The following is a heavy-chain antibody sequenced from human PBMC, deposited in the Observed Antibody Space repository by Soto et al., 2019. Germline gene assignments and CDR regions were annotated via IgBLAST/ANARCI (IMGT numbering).Heavy chain of an antibody. CDR1: GGSISSSSYY. V-gene: IGHV4-39*01. J-gene: IGHJ4*02. D-gene: IGHD6-13*01. Sequence: QLQLQESGPGLVKPSETLSLTCTVSGGSISSSSYYWGWIRQPPGKGLEWIGSIYYSGSTYYNPSLKSRVTTSVETSKNQFSLTLSSVTAADTAVYYCARRQSSSWYGLWGQGTLVTVSS. CDR2: IYYSGST. CDR3: ARRQSSSWYGL.